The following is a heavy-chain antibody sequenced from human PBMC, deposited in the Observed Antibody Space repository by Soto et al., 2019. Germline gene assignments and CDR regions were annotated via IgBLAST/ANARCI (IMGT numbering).Heavy chain of an antibody. CDR2: IYWDDDK. CDR3: VHREWYRYYFAY. J-gene: IGHJ4*02. Sequence: QITLKESGPTLVKPTQTLTLTCTFSGFSLSTSGVGVGWIRQSPGKALEWLALIYWDDDKRYRPSLKSRLTITKDTSKNQVVLTMTNMDPVDTATYYCVHREWYRYYFAYWGQGTLVTVSP. D-gene: IGHD2-8*01. CDR1: GFSLSTSGVG. V-gene: IGHV2-5*02.